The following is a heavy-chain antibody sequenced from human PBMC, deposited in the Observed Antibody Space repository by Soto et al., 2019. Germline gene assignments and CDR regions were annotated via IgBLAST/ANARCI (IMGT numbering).Heavy chain of an antibody. CDR2: ICYSGST. J-gene: IGHJ4*02. D-gene: IGHD5-12*01. V-gene: IGHV4-31*03. Sequence: QVQLQESGPGLVKPSQTLSLTCTVSGGSISSGGYYWSWIRQHPGKGLEWIGYICYSGSTYYNQSLNRRVTVSVDTSKNQFTLKLSSVTAADTAVEYCARGSWAATITYFDFWGPVTLVAVSS. CDR1: GGSISSGGYY. CDR3: ARGSWAATITYFDF.